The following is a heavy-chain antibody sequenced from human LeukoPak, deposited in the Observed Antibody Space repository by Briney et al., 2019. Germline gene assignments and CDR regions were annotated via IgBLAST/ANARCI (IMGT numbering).Heavy chain of an antibody. CDR2: IYSGGST. D-gene: IGHD3-22*01. CDR3: ARVADSRGYYFPKDY. J-gene: IGHJ4*02. Sequence: GGSLRLSCAASGFTVSSNYMSWVRQAPGKGLEWVSVIYSGGSTYYADSVKGRFTISRDNAKSSLFLQMNSLRAEDTAVYYCARVADSRGYYFPKDYWGQGTLVTVSS. CDR1: GFTVSSNY. V-gene: IGHV3-53*01.